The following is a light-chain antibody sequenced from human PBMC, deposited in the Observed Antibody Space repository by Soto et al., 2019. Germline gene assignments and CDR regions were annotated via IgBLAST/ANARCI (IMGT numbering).Light chain of an antibody. CDR1: QSISSDY. Sequence: EIVLTQSPGTLSLSPGDTATLSCRASQSISSDYVAWYQQKPGQAPRLLIYGVSSRAAGIPDRFSGSGSGTDFTLTVSRLEPEDFAVYYCQQYGTSPPVTFGGGTKVEIK. J-gene: IGKJ4*01. CDR3: QQYGTSPPVT. CDR2: GVS. V-gene: IGKV3-20*01.